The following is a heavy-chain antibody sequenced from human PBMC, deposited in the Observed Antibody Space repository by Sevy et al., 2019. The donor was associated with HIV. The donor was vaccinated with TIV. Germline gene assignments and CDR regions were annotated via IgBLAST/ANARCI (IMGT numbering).Heavy chain of an antibody. J-gene: IGHJ4*02. V-gene: IGHV3-30*04. D-gene: IGHD1-1*01. Sequence: GGSLRLSCAASGFTFSSYTMHWVRQAPGKGLEWVAVISYDGSNKYYADSVKGRFTISRDTSKNTLYLQMNSLRAEDTAVYYCARDWSGTVDYWGQGTLVTVSS. CDR1: GFTFSSYT. CDR3: ARDWSGTVDY. CDR2: ISYDGSNK.